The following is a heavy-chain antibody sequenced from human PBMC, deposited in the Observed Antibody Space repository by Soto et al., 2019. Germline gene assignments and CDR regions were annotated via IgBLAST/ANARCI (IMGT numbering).Heavy chain of an antibody. CDR1: GFTFSSYA. CDR2: ISYDGSNK. J-gene: IGHJ6*02. CDR3: ARGPSYYDFWSGYRNYYYGMDV. Sequence: QVQLVESGGGVVQPGRSLRLSCAASGFTFSSYAMHWVRQAPGKGLEWVAVISYDGSNKYYADSVKGRFTISRDNSKNTLYLQMNRLRAEDTAVYYCARGPSYYDFWSGYRNYYYGMDVWGQGTTVTVSS. D-gene: IGHD3-3*01. V-gene: IGHV3-30-3*01.